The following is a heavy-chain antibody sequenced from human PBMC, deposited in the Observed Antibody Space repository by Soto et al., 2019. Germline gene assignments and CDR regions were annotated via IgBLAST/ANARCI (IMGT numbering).Heavy chain of an antibody. J-gene: IGHJ6*02. Sequence: GSLRLSCAASGFPFSDYYMSWIRQAPGRGLEWVSYISSSSSYTNYADSVKGRFTISRDNAKNSLYLQMNSLRAEDTAVYYCARDTTVTTLRRNYYYYGMDVWGQGTTVTVSS. V-gene: IGHV3-11*06. D-gene: IGHD4-17*01. CDR3: ARDTTVTTLRRNYYYYGMDV. CDR2: ISSSSSYT. CDR1: GFPFSDYY.